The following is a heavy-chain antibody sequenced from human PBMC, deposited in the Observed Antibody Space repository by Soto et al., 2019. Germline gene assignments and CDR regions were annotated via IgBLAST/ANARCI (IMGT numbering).Heavy chain of an antibody. CDR1: GFTFGSNW. Sequence: EVQLVESGGGLVQPGGSLRLSCAASGFTFGSNWMHWVRQAPGKGLVWVSHISSDGSTTNYAGSVKGRFTISRDNAKNTLFLQMNSLRAEDTAVYYCVSLYSSSVSLDYWGQGTLVTVSS. V-gene: IGHV3-74*01. D-gene: IGHD2-2*01. CDR3: VSLYSSSVSLDY. CDR2: ISSDGSTT. J-gene: IGHJ4*02.